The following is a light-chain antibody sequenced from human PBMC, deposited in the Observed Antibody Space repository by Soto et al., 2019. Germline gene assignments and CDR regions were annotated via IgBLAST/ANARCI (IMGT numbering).Light chain of an antibody. CDR2: GAS. CDR3: QQYGSSPRT. CDR1: QSVSSSY. J-gene: IGKJ1*01. V-gene: IGKV3-20*01. Sequence: EIVLTQSPGTLSLSPGERATLSCRAIQSVSSSYLAWYQQKPGQAPMLLIYGASSRATGIPDRFSGSGSGTDFTLTISRLEPEDFAVYYCQQYGSSPRTFGQGTKVEIK.